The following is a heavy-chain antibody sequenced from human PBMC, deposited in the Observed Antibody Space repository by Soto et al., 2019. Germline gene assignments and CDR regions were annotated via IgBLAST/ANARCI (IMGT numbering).Heavy chain of an antibody. CDR3: ARERAGLTMIVGGWFDP. CDR1: GFTFSSYG. Sequence: QVQLVESGGGVVQPGRSLRLSCAASGFTFSSYGMHWVRQAPGKGLEWVAVIWYDGSNKYYADSVKGRFTISRDNSKNTLYLQMNSLRAEDTAVYYCARERAGLTMIVGGWFDPWGQGTLVTVSS. J-gene: IGHJ5*02. D-gene: IGHD3-22*01. CDR2: IWYDGSNK. V-gene: IGHV3-33*01.